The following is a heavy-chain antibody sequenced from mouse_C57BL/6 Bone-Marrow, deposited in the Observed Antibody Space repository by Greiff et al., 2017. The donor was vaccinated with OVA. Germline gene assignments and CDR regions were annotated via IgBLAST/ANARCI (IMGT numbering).Heavy chain of an antibody. J-gene: IGHJ1*02. CDR2: IHPNSGST. CDR3: AITTVVATDWYFDV. CDR1: GYNFTSYW. D-gene: IGHD1-1*01. V-gene: IGHV1-64*01. Sequence: QVQLQQPGAELVKPGASVKLSCKASGYNFTSYWMHWVKQRPGQGLEWIGMIHPNSGSTNYNEKFKSKATMTVDTSSSTAYMQLSSLTSEDSAVYYCAITTVVATDWYFDVWGTGTTVTVSS.